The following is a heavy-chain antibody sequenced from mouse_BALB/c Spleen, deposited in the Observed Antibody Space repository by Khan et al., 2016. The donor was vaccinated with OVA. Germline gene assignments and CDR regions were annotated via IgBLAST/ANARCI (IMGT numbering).Heavy chain of an antibody. CDR2: INPYNAGT. Sequence: VQLKQSGPELVEPGASVKMSCKASGYTFTNYVMHWVKQKPGQGLEWIGYINPYNAGTRYNEKFKGKATLTSDISSTTAYMELSSLTSEVSAVYYCAREASSWDFSFPYWGQGTLVTVSA. V-gene: IGHV1S136*01. CDR3: AREASSWDFSFPY. CDR1: GYTFTNYV. D-gene: IGHD4-1*01. J-gene: IGHJ3*01.